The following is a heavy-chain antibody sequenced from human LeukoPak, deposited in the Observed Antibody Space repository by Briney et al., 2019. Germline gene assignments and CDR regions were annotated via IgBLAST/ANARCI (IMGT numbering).Heavy chain of an antibody. CDR2: ISGSGGST. D-gene: IGHD3-10*01. CDR3: AKDSDYYGSGSFDY. J-gene: IGHJ4*02. Sequence: GGSLRLSCAASGFTFSSYAMSCVRQAPGKGLEWVSAISGSGGSTYYADSVKGRFTISRDNSKNTLYLQMNSLRAEDTAVYYCAKDSDYYGSGSFDYWGQGTLVTVSS. V-gene: IGHV3-23*01. CDR1: GFTFSSYA.